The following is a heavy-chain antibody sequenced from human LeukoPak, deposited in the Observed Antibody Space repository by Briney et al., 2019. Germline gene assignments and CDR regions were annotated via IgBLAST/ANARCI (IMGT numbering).Heavy chain of an antibody. Sequence: TETLFLTCAVSGYSISSGYYWGWIRQPPGKGLEWIGSIYHSGSTYYNPSLKSRVTISVDTSKNQFSLKLSAVTAADTAVYYCARTMIVGYLGLFDPWGQGTLVTVSS. D-gene: IGHD3-22*01. CDR1: GYSISSGYY. CDR2: IYHSGST. J-gene: IGHJ5*02. CDR3: ARTMIVGYLGLFDP. V-gene: IGHV4-38-2*01.